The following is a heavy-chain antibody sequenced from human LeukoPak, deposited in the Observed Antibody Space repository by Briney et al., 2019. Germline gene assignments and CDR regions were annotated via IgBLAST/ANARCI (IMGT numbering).Heavy chain of an antibody. CDR2: ISSSSSYI. D-gene: IGHD3-10*01. Sequence: GGSLRLSCAASGFTFSSYSMNWVRQAPGKGLEWVSSISSSSSYIYYADSVKGRFTVSRDNAKNSLYLQMNSLRAEDTAVYYCARDRNYYGSGSSYFDYWGQGTLVTVSS. CDR1: GFTFSSYS. CDR3: ARDRNYYGSGSSYFDY. V-gene: IGHV3-21*01. J-gene: IGHJ4*02.